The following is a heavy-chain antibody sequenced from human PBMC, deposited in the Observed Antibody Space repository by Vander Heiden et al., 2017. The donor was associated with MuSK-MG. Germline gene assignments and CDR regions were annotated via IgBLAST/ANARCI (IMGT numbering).Heavy chain of an antibody. J-gene: IGHJ6*03. V-gene: IGHV3-9*01. CDR1: GFTFADYA. CDR2: ISWNSGSI. D-gene: IGHD2-8*01. Sequence: EVQLAESGGGLVQPGRSLRLSCAASGFTFADYAMHWVQQAPGKGLEWVSGISWNSGSIGYADSVKGRFTISRDNAKNSLYLQMNSLRAEDTALYYCAKDMYGHYYYYMDVWGKGTTVTVSS. CDR3: AKDMYGHYYYYMDV.